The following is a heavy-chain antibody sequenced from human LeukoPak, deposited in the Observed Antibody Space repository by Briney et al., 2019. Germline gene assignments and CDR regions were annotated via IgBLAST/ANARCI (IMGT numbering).Heavy chain of an antibody. J-gene: IGHJ4*02. V-gene: IGHV2-5*02. Sequence: SGPTLVKPTQTLTLTCTFSGFSFSGDGVGVGWIRQPPGKALDWLTVIYWDDDKRYSPSLKSRLTITKDTSKDQVVLTMTNMDAVDTAIYYCVHTRRNYYHNSGSFDYWGQGTLVTVSS. CDR1: GFSFSGDGVG. D-gene: IGHD3-22*01. CDR3: VHTRRNYYHNSGSFDY. CDR2: IYWDDDK.